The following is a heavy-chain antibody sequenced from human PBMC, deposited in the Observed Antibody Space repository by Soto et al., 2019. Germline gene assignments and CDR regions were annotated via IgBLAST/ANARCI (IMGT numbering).Heavy chain of an antibody. CDR2: FYRDDDK. D-gene: IGHD1-26*01. J-gene: IGHJ1*01. V-gene: IGHV2-5*02. CDR1: GFSLSTSGVG. CDR3: AHTRGAYNGNYWEFFQY. Sequence: QITLKESGPTLVKPTQTLTLTCTFSGFSLSTSGVGVGWIRQPPGKALEWLALFYRDDDKRYSPFLKSRLTITKDTSKNQVVITMTNMDPVDTATYYCAHTRGAYNGNYWEFFQYWGQGTLVTVSS.